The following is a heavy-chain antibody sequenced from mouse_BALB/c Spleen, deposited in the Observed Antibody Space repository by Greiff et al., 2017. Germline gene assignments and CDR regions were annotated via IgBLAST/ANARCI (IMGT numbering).Heavy chain of an antibody. CDR2: ISSGGSYT. D-gene: IGHD2-12*01. CDR3: ARVTTPYYAMDY. J-gene: IGHJ4*01. V-gene: IGHV5-9-4*01. CDR1: GFTFSSYA. Sequence: EVQGVESGGGLVKPGGSLKLSCAASGFTFSSYAMSWVRQSPEKRLEWVAEISSGGSYTYYPDTVTGRFTISRDNAKNTLYLEMSSLRSEDTAMYYCARVTTPYYAMDYWGQGTSVTVSS.